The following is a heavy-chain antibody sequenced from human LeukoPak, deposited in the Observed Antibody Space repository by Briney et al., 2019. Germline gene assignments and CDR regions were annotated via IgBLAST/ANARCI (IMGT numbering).Heavy chain of an antibody. CDR2: IKSDGRST. CDR3: ARGGSPPEALGDTFDI. V-gene: IGHV3-74*01. D-gene: IGHD1-26*01. CDR1: GFTFSSHW. Sequence: PGGSLRLSCVASGFTFSSHWMHWVRQGPGQGLVWVSRIKSDGRSTNYADSVKGRFTISRDNAKNTLYLQMNSLRAEDTAVYYCARGGSPPEALGDTFDIWGQGTMVTVSS. J-gene: IGHJ3*02.